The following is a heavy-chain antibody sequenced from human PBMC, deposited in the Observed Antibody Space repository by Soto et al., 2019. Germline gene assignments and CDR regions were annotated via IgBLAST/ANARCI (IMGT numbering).Heavy chain of an antibody. J-gene: IGHJ4*02. D-gene: IGHD3-3*01. Sequence: EASVKVSCKASGYTFTGYYMHWVRRAPGQGLEWMGWINPNSGSTNYAQKFQGRVTMTRDTSISTAYMELSRLRSDDTAVYYCARTPGSGYYYIDYWGQGTLVTVSS. CDR2: INPNSGST. CDR1: GYTFTGYY. CDR3: ARTPGSGYYYIDY. V-gene: IGHV1-2*02.